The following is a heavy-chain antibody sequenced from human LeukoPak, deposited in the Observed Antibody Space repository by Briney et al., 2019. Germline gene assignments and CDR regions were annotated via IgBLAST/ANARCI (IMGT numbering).Heavy chain of an antibody. V-gene: IGHV1-2*02. CDR3: ASPPLRSAMYYAH. Sequence: GASVKVSCKASGYNFSGHYMHWVRQAPGQGLEWMGWIKPSNGDTKYAQNFQGRVTMTRDTSISTAYMELSSLRSDDTAVYYCASPPLRSAMYYAHWGQGTLVTVSS. CDR2: IKPSNGDT. J-gene: IGHJ4*02. CDR1: GYNFSGHY. D-gene: IGHD2-8*01.